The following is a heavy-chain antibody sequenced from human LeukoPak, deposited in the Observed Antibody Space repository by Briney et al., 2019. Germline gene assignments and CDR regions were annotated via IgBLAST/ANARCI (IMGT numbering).Heavy chain of an antibody. V-gene: IGHV3-74*01. Sequence: GGSLRLSCAASGFTFSSYWMHWVRQAPGKGLVWVSRINSDGSSTHYADSVKGRFTISRDNAKNTFFLQMNSLRDEDTAVYYCATGKGSEDPSFGYWGQGTLVTVSS. CDR3: ATGKGSEDPSFGY. D-gene: IGHD3-10*01. CDR1: GFTFSSYW. CDR2: INSDGSST. J-gene: IGHJ4*02.